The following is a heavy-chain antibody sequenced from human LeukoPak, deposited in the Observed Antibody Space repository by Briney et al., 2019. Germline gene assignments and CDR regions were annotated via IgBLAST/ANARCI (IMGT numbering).Heavy chain of an antibody. D-gene: IGHD2-2*01. J-gene: IGHJ6*03. CDR1: GGTFSSYA. CDR3: ARGPLVVPASYYYYYYYMDV. V-gene: IGHV1-69*13. Sequence: ASVKVSCKASGGTFSSYAISWVRQAPGQGLEWMGGIIPIFGTANYAQKFQGRVTITADESTSTAYVELSSLRSEDTAVYYCARGPLVVPASYYYYYYYMDVWGKGTTVTVSS. CDR2: IIPIFGTA.